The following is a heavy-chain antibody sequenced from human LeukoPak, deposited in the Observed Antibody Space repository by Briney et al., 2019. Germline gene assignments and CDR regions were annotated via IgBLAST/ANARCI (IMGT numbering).Heavy chain of an antibody. CDR3: AKARDYDFWSGYSSYFDY. D-gene: IGHD3-3*01. J-gene: IGHJ4*02. Sequence: GGSLRLSCAASGFTFSSYAMSWVRQAPGKGLEWVSAISGSGGSTYYANSVKGRFTISRDNSKNTLYLQMNSLRAEDTAVYYCAKARDYDFWSGYSSYFDYWGQGTLVTVSS. CDR2: ISGSGGST. V-gene: IGHV3-23*01. CDR1: GFTFSSYA.